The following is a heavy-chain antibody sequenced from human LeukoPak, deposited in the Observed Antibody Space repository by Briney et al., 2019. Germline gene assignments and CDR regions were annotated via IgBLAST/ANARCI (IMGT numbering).Heavy chain of an antibody. CDR3: ARQAVMGATRWFDS. CDR1: GGSISRSTYY. Sequence: PSETLSLTCTVSGGSISRSTYYWGWIRQPPGKGLEWIGGTYYSGSTYYNPSLKSRVTISVDTSKNQFSLKLSSVTAADTAVYYCARQAVMGATRWFDSWGQGTLVTVSS. J-gene: IGHJ5*01. CDR2: TYYSGST. D-gene: IGHD1-26*01. V-gene: IGHV4-39*01.